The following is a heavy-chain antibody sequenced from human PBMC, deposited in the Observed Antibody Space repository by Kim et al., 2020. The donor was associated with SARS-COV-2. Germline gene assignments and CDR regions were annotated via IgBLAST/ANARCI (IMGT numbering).Heavy chain of an antibody. CDR1: GFTFSSYA. CDR3: AKPLEYSSWYDPFDY. CDR2: ISGSGGST. Sequence: GGSLRLSCAASGFTFSSYAMSWVRQAPGKGLEWVSAISGSGGSTYYADSVKGRFTISRDNSKNTLYLQMNSLRAEDTAVYYCAKPLEYSSWYDPFDYWGQGTLVTVSS. D-gene: IGHD6-13*01. V-gene: IGHV3-23*01. J-gene: IGHJ4*02.